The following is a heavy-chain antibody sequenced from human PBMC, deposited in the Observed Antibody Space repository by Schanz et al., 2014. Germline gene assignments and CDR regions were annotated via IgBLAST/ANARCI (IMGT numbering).Heavy chain of an antibody. CDR3: AKGMGYCSGGTCYDYYYYGLDV. CDR1: GFTFSSYA. Sequence: GQLLESGGGLIQPGGSLRLSCAASGFTFSSYAMSWVRQAPGKGLEWVAVIWYDENNKYYADSVKGRFTMSRDNSENTLYLQMNSLSADDTAVFYCAKGMGYCSGGTCYDYYYYGLDVWGQGTTVTVSS. J-gene: IGHJ6*02. V-gene: IGHV3-33*06. D-gene: IGHD2-15*01. CDR2: IWYDENNK.